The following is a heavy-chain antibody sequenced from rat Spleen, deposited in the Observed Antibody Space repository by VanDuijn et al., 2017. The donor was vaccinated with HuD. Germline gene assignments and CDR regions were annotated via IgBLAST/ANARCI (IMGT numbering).Heavy chain of an antibody. Sequence: EVQLQESGPGLVKPSQSLSLTCSVTGHSITSCYRWNWIRKFPGNRLEWMGYINSAGSTNYNPSLQSRISITRDTSKNQFFLQVDSVTTEDTATYYCARSDGTHYYLPFADWGQGTLVTVSS. CDR1: GHSITSCYR. CDR2: INSAGST. J-gene: IGHJ3*01. D-gene: IGHD1-12*02. V-gene: IGHV3-3*01. CDR3: ARSDGTHYYLPFAD.